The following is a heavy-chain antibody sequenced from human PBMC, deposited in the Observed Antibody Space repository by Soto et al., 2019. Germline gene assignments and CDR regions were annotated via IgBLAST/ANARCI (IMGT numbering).Heavy chain of an antibody. CDR2: INAGNGNT. CDR1: GYTFTSYA. CDR3: ATAMVTEGDFDY. Sequence: ASVKVSCKASGYTFTSYAMHWVRQAPGQRLEWMGWINAGNGNTKYSQKFQGRVTITRDTSASTAYMELSSLRSEDTAVYYCATAMVTEGDFDYWGQGTLVTVSS. V-gene: IGHV1-3*01. J-gene: IGHJ4*02. D-gene: IGHD5-18*01.